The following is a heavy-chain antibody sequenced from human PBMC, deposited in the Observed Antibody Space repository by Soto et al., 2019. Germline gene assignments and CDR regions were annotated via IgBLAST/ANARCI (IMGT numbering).Heavy chain of an antibody. D-gene: IGHD5-18*01. CDR3: ARQIYGSDTGPNFQYYFDS. V-gene: IGHV5-10-1*01. CDR2: IDPSDSQT. CDR1: GYSFAGYW. Sequence: PGESLKISCKGSGYSFAGYWITWVRQKPGKGLEWVGRIDPSDSQTYYSPSFRGHVTISVTKSITTVFLQWSSLRASDTAMYYCARQIYGSDTGPNFQYYFDSWGQGTPVTVSS. J-gene: IGHJ4*02.